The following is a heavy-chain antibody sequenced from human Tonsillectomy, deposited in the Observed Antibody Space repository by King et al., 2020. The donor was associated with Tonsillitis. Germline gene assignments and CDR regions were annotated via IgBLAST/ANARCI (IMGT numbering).Heavy chain of an antibody. V-gene: IGHV3-30*04. CDR2: ISHDGSNK. CDR3: ARSPHLVVVITATPGNIDF. Sequence: VQLVESGGGVVQPGRSLGLSCAASGFSFGNYAMHWVRQAPGRGLEWVAVISHDGSNKYYADSVRGRFTISSDTSKNTLYLQMNSLRAEDTATYYCARSPHLVVVITATPGNIDFWGQGTLVTVSS. CDR1: GFSFGNYA. D-gene: IGHD2-15*01. J-gene: IGHJ4*02.